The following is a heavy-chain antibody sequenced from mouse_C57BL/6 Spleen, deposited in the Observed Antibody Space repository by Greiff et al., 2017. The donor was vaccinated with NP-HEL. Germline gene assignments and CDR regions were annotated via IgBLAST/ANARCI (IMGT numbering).Heavy chain of an antibody. CDR2: IYPRSGNT. CDR3: ARALYNYGGYAMDY. V-gene: IGHV1-81*01. CDR1: GYTFTSYG. Sequence: VKLVESGAELARPGASVKLSCKASGYTFTSYGISWVKQRTGQGLEWIGEIYPRSGNTYYNEKFKGKATLTADKSSSTAYMELRSLTSEDSAVYFCARALYNYGGYAMDYWGQGTSVTVSS. D-gene: IGHD1-1*01. J-gene: IGHJ4*01.